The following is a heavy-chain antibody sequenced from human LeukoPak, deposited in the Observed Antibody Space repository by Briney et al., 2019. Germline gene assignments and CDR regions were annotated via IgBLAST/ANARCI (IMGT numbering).Heavy chain of an antibody. CDR3: ARDLDYYDSSGYYYVGLWEYYYYMDV. V-gene: IGHV3-21*01. CDR2: ISSSSSYI. CDR1: GFTFSSYS. D-gene: IGHD3-22*01. Sequence: GGSLRLSCAASGFTFSSYSMNWVRQAPGKGLEWVSSISSSSSYIYYADSVKGRFTISRDNAKNSLYLQMNSLRAEDTAVYYCARDLDYYDSSGYYYVGLWEYYYYMDVWGKGTTVTVSS. J-gene: IGHJ6*03.